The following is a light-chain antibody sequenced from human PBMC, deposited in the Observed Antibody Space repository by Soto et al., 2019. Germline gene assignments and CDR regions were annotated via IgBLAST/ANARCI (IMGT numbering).Light chain of an antibody. J-gene: IGKJ4*01. CDR1: QSVSSSY. CDR3: RQFGGPLT. CDR2: GAS. V-gene: IGKV3-20*01. Sequence: EIVLTQSPGTLSLSPGERATLSCRASQSVSSSYLAWYQQKPGQAPRLLIYGASSRATGIPDRFSGSGSGKDFPLTIGRLEPEVFAGYYCRQFGGPLTFGGGPKVEIK.